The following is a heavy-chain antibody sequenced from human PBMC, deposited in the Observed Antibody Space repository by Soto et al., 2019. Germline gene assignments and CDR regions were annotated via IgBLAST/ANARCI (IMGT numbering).Heavy chain of an antibody. Sequence: QVQLQESGPGLVKPSQTLSLTCTVSGGSISSGGYYWSWIRQHPGKGLEWIGYIYYSGSTYYNPSLKSRVTISVDTSKIRFSLKLSSVTAAYTAVYYCASSSTSLGMDVWGQGTTVTVSS. J-gene: IGHJ6*02. CDR1: GGSISSGGYY. CDR3: ASSSTSLGMDV. V-gene: IGHV4-31*03. CDR2: IYYSGST. D-gene: IGHD2-2*01.